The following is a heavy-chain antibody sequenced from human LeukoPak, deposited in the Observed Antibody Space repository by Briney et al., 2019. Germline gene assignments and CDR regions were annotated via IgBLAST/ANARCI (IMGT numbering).Heavy chain of an antibody. V-gene: IGHV3-23*01. CDR3: AKDPTHFRVWDDYDNTRLNY. Sequence: GGSLRLSCEASGFTFSTFAMIWVRQPPGKGLEWVSAISGSGGSTYYADSVKGRFTISRDNPKNTLYLQMNSLRAEDTAVYYCAKDPTHFRVWDDYDNTRLNYWGQGTLVTVSS. CDR1: GFTFSTFA. J-gene: IGHJ4*02. D-gene: IGHD3-22*01. CDR2: ISGSGGST.